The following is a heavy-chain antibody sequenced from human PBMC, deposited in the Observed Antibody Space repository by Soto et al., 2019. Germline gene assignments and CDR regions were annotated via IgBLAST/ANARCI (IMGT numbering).Heavy chain of an antibody. CDR2: IYYSGGT. D-gene: IGHD2-15*01. CDR1: GGSISSNKYY. CDR3: ARLVQLLQGRWFDP. J-gene: IGHJ5*02. V-gene: IGHV4-30-4*01. Sequence: SETLSLTCNVSGGSISSNKYYWSWLRQPPGKGLEWIGYIYYSGGTYYNPSLKSRVTISVDTSKNQFSLKLSSVTAADTAVYYCARLVQLLQGRWFDPWGQGTLVTVSS.